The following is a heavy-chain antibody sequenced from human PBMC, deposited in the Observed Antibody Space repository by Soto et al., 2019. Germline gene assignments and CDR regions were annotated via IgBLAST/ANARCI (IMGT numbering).Heavy chain of an antibody. CDR2: TSYDGSNT. CDR1: GFTFSSYG. Sequence: QVRLVESGGGVVQPGTSLRLSCAASGFTFSSYGMHWVRQAPGKGLEWVATTSYDGSNTYYADSVKGRFTISRDNSKNTLYLQMNSLRTEDTAMYYCAKGVHRLLVGPTNNWFDPWGQGTLVTVSS. D-gene: IGHD1-26*01. CDR3: AKGVHRLLVGPTNNWFDP. V-gene: IGHV3-30*18. J-gene: IGHJ5*02.